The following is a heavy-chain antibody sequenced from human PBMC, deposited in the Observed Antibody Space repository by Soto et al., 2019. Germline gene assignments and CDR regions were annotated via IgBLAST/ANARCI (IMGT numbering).Heavy chain of an antibody. CDR3: AREWVGSGSYKGWFDP. V-gene: IGHV4-59*01. D-gene: IGHD1-26*01. J-gene: IGHJ5*02. CDR2: IYYSGST. CDR1: GGSISSYY. Sequence: QVQLQESGPGLVKPSETLSLTCTVSGGSISSYYWSWIRQPPGKGLEWIGYIYYSGSTNYNPSLKSRVTISVDTSKNQFSLKLSSVTAADTAVYYCAREWVGSGSYKGWFDPWGQGTLVTVSS.